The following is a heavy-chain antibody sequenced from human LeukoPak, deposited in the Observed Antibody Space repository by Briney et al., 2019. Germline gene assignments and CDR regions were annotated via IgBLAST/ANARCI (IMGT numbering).Heavy chain of an antibody. Sequence: PVGYLQIYCQGSRCRFTSYWLGWVRQMPGKGLEGMGKIYPGDSDTRYSPSFQGQVTISADKSISTAYLQWSSLKASDTAMYYCARSSSGYYGYFDYWGQGTLVTVSS. J-gene: IGHJ4*02. CDR2: IYPGDSDT. D-gene: IGHD3-22*01. CDR3: ARSSSGYYGYFDY. CDR1: RCRFTSYW. V-gene: IGHV5-51*01.